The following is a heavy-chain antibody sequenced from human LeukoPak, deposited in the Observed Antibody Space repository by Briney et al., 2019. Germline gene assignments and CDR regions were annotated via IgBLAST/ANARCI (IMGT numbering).Heavy chain of an antibody. D-gene: IGHD7-27*01. V-gene: IGHV3-20*04. Sequence: TGGSLRLSCAASGFTFDDYGMSWVRQAPGKGLKWVSGINWNGDSTDYADSVKGRFTISRDNARNSLYVQMNSLRAEDTALYYCARGPLTGSMLGDFDYWGQGTLVTVSS. J-gene: IGHJ4*02. CDR3: ARGPLTGSMLGDFDY. CDR1: GFTFDDYG. CDR2: INWNGDST.